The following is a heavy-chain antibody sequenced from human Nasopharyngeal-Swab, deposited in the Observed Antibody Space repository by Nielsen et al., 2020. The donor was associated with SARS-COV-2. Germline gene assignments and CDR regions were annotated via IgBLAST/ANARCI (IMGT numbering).Heavy chain of an antibody. CDR2: ISSSGSTI. D-gene: IGHD5-12*01. Sequence: GESLKSSCAACGLTCSDYYMSWIRQAPGKGLEWVSYISSSGSTIYYADSVKGRFTISRDNAKNSLYLQMNSLRAEDTAVYYCARARGYSGYGFDYWGQGTLVTVSS. CDR3: ARARGYSGYGFDY. V-gene: IGHV3-11*01. CDR1: GLTCSDYY. J-gene: IGHJ4*02.